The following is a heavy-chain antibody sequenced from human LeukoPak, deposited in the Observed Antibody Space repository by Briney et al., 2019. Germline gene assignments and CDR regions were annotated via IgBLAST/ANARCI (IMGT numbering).Heavy chain of an antibody. J-gene: IGHJ3*02. V-gene: IGHV4-4*02. CDR1: GGPISSSYW. CDR2: IYHSGST. D-gene: IGHD6-19*01. Sequence: KPSETLSLTCAVSGGPISSSYWWTWVRQPPGKGLEWIGEIYHSGSTNYNPSLKSRLTISVDKSKNQFSLKLSSVTPEDTAVYYCVSGRVAGIDAFDIWGQGTMVTVSS. CDR3: VSGRVAGIDAFDI.